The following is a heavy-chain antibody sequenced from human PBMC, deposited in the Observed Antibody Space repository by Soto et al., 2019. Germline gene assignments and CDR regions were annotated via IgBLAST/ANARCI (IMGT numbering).Heavy chain of an antibody. CDR2: IIPIFATA. J-gene: IGHJ6*02. D-gene: IGHD2-2*01. Sequence: SVKVACKASGGTFSSYAIGWVRQAPGQGLEWMGGIIPIFATANYAQKFQGRVMITVDESTSTAYMELSSLRSEDTAVYYCARSVSFRYQLLKRGMDVWGQGTTVTVSS. V-gene: IGHV1-69*13. CDR3: ARSVSFRYQLLKRGMDV. CDR1: GGTFSSYA.